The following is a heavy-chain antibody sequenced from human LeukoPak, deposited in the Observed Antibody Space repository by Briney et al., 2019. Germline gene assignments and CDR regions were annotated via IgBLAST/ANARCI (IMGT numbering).Heavy chain of an antibody. V-gene: IGHV4-61*02. CDR2: IYTSGST. J-gene: IGHJ4*02. Sequence: SETLSLTCTVSGGSISSGSYYWSWIRQPAGKGREWIGRIYTSGSTNYNPSLKSRVTISVDTSKNQFSLKLSSVTAADTAVYYCARSPLYGSSGIDCWGQGTLVTVSS. CDR1: GGSISSGSYY. CDR3: ARSPLYGSSGIDC. D-gene: IGHD3-22*01.